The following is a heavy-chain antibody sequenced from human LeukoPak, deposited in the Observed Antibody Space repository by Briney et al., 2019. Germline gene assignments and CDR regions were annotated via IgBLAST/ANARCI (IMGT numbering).Heavy chain of an antibody. D-gene: IGHD1-1*01. CDR2: IYSRGGT. V-gene: IGHV4-61*02. J-gene: IGHJ5*02. CDR1: GGSISSGSYY. Sequence: SETLSLTCSVSGGSISSGSYYWNWIRQPAGKRLEWIGRIYSRGGTEYNPSLKSRGTIAVDPSKNQFSLKLSSVTAADTAVYYCARSKDSLPGTKLLGFDPWGQGTLVTVSS. CDR3: ARSKDSLPGTKLLGFDP.